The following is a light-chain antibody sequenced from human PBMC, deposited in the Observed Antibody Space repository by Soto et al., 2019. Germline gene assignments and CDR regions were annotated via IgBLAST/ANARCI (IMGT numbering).Light chain of an antibody. Sequence: EIVLTQSPGTLSLSPGERATLSCRASQSVSSSFLAWYQQKPGQAPRLLIYGASNRATGIPDRFSGSGSGTDFTLTISSLEPEDFAVYYCQQYVTSRWAFGQGTKVAIE. CDR2: GAS. J-gene: IGKJ1*01. CDR3: QQYVTSRWA. V-gene: IGKV3-20*01. CDR1: QSVSSSF.